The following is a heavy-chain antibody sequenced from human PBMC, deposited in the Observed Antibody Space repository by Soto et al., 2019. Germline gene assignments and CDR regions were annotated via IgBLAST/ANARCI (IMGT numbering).Heavy chain of an antibody. V-gene: IGHV3-48*01. CDR1: GFTFSSYS. Sequence: EVQLVESGGGLVQPGGSLRLSCAASGFTFSSYSRNWVRQAPGKGLEWVSYISSSSSTIYYADSVKGRFTISRDNAKNSLYLQMNSLRAEDTAVYYCARDVVVVVAATHWFDPWGQGTLVTVSS. CDR3: ARDVVVVVAATHWFDP. D-gene: IGHD2-15*01. J-gene: IGHJ5*02. CDR2: ISSSSSTI.